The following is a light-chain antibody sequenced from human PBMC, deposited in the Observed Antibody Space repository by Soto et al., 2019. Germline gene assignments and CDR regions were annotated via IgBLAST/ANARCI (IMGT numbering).Light chain of an antibody. J-gene: IGKJ4*01. V-gene: IGKV1-5*01. CDR2: DAS. Sequence: DIQMTQSPSTLSASVGVRFTITCRASQSISSWLAWYQQKPGKAPKLLIHDASSLESGVPSRFSVSRSATTFSRTISSLQPGDFATYYGQQYNSYFLAVGGVTKVEIK. CDR1: QSISSW. CDR3: QQYNSYFLA.